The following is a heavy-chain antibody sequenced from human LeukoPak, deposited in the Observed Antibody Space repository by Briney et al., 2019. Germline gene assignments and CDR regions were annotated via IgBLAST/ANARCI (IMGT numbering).Heavy chain of an antibody. V-gene: IGHV4-34*01. D-gene: IGHD3-22*01. CDR3: ARALSVRSSGYPDY. Sequence: SETLSLTYAVYGGSFSGYYWSWIRQPPGKGLEWIGEINHSGSTNYNPSLKSRVTISVDTSKNQFSLKLSSVTAADTAVYYCARALSVRSSGYPDYWGQGALVTVSS. J-gene: IGHJ4*02. CDR1: GGSFSGYY. CDR2: INHSGST.